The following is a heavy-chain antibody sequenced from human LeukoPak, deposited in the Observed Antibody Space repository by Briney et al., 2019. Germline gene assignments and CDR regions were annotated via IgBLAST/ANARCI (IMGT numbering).Heavy chain of an antibody. D-gene: IGHD6-13*01. J-gene: IGHJ3*02. CDR1: GFTFSDYY. Sequence: GGSLRLSCAASGFTFSDYYMSWIRPAPGKGVEWVSYISSSSSYTNYADSVKGRFTISRDNAKNSLYLQMNSLRAEDTAVYYCARAGAGSSWFSDAFDIWGQGTMVTVSS. V-gene: IGHV3-11*06. CDR3: ARAGAGSSWFSDAFDI. CDR2: ISSSSSYT.